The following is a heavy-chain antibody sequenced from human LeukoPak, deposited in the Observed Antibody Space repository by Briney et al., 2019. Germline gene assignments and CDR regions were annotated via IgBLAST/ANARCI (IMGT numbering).Heavy chain of an antibody. V-gene: IGHV3-7*01. J-gene: IGHJ5*02. CDR2: IKQDGSEK. CDR1: GFTVSSNY. CDR3: ARDHGYWFDP. Sequence: GGSLRLSCAASGFTVSSNYMSWVRQAPGKGLEWVANIKQDGSEKYYVDSVKGRFTISRDNAKNSLYLQMNSLRAEDTAVYYCARDHGYWFDPWGQGTLVTVSS.